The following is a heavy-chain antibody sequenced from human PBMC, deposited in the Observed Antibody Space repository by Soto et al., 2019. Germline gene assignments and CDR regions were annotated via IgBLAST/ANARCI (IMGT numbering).Heavy chain of an antibody. Sequence: PSETLSLTCAVYGGSFSGYYWSWIRQPPGKGLEWIGEINHSGSTNYNPSLKSRVTISVDTSKNQFSLKLSSVTAADTAVYYCARGPVRYCSSTSCYTRYYGMDVWGQGTTVTVSS. V-gene: IGHV4-34*01. D-gene: IGHD2-2*02. CDR3: ARGPVRYCSSTSCYTRYYGMDV. CDR2: INHSGST. CDR1: GGSFSGYY. J-gene: IGHJ6*02.